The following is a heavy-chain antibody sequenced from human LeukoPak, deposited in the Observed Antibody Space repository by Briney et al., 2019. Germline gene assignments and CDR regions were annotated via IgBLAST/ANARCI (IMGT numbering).Heavy chain of an antibody. Sequence: SVKVSCKASGGTFSSYAISWVRQAPGQGLEWMGGIIPIFGTANYAQKFQGRVTITTDESTSTAYMELSSLRSEDTAVYYCARDTGEARGYSYGSFDYWGQGTLVTVSS. D-gene: IGHD5-18*01. V-gene: IGHV1-69*05. J-gene: IGHJ4*02. CDR3: ARDTGEARGYSYGSFDY. CDR1: GGTFSSYA. CDR2: IIPIFGTA.